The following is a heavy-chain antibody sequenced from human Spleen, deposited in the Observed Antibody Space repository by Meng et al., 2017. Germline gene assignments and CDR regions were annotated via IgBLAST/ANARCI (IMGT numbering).Heavy chain of an antibody. Sequence: GESLKISCAVSGVTFSGSDIHWVRQASGKGLEWVGRIETKPNNYATSYGESLRGRFTISRDNSKNTLYLQMNSLRAEDTAVYYCASTTGYSSGWYVAFRVFVSYFDYWGQGTLVTVSS. CDR3: ASTTGYSSGWYVAFRVFVSYFDY. CDR2: IETKPNNYAT. V-gene: IGHV3-73*01. D-gene: IGHD6-19*01. J-gene: IGHJ4*02. CDR1: GVTFSGSD.